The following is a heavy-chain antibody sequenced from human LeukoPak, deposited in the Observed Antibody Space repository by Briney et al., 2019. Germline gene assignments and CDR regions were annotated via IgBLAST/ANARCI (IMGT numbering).Heavy chain of an antibody. J-gene: IGHJ4*02. CDR1: GFTFDDYA. Sequence: PGGSLRLSCAASGFTFDDYAMHWVRQAPGKGLEWVSGISWNSGSIGYADSVKGRFTISRDNAKNSLYLQMNSLRADDTAVYYCAREGGTAMVYYFDYWGQGTLVTVSS. V-gene: IGHV3-9*01. D-gene: IGHD5-18*01. CDR3: AREGGTAMVYYFDY. CDR2: ISWNSGSI.